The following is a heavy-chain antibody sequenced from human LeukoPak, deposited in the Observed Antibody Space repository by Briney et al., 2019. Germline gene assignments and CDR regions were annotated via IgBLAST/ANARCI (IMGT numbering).Heavy chain of an antibody. J-gene: IGHJ4*02. CDR3: AREFEATGFWALDY. Sequence: QPGGSLKLSCTVSGFNFNNYWMLWVRQAPGKGLVWVSRMNNDGRVISYADSVNGRFTISRDNAKNTLYLQMNSLRAEDTAVYYCAREFEATGFWALDYWGQGTLVTASS. D-gene: IGHD3-16*01. V-gene: IGHV3-74*01. CDR2: MNNDGRVI. CDR1: GFNFNNYW.